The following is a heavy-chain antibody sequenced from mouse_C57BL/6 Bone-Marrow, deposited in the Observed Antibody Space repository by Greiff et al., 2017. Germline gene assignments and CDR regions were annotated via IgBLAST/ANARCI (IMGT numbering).Heavy chain of an antibody. V-gene: IGHV1-81*01. CDR3: ARSANAMDY. CDR1: GYTFTSYG. Sequence: VKLMESGAELARPGASVKLSCKASGYTFTSYGISWVKQRTGQGLEWIGEIYPRSGNTYYNEKFKGKATLTADKSSSTAYMELRSLTSEDSAVYFCARSANAMDYWGQGTSVTGSS. CDR2: IYPRSGNT. J-gene: IGHJ4*01.